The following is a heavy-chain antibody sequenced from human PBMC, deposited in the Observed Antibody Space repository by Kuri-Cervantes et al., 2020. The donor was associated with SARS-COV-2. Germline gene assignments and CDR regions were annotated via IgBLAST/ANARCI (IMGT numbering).Heavy chain of an antibody. J-gene: IGHJ4*02. Sequence: ASVKVSCKASGYTFSDHYMYWVRQAPGQGLEWMGIINPSGSGTRYPQRFQGRVTMTRDTSTSTVYMELSSLTSEDTAVYFCAVGFFSSRKWDYWGQGTLVTVSS. V-gene: IGHV1-46*01. D-gene: IGHD6-6*01. CDR2: INPSGSGT. CDR3: AVGFFSSRKWDY. CDR1: GYTFSDHY.